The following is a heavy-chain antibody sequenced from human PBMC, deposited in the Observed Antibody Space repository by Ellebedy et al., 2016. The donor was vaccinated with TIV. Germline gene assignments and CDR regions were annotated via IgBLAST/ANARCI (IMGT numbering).Heavy chain of an antibody. CDR2: INPNSGGT. V-gene: IGHV1-2*04. D-gene: IGHD5-12*01. CDR3: ASHSGYDHDNYYFYGMDV. J-gene: IGHJ6*02. CDR1: GYTFTGYY. Sequence: ASVKVSCKASGYTFTGYYMHWVRQAPGQGLGWMGWINPNSGGTNYAQKFQGWVTMTRDTSISTAYMELSRLRSDDTAVYYCASHSGYDHDNYYFYGMDVWGQGTTVTVSS.